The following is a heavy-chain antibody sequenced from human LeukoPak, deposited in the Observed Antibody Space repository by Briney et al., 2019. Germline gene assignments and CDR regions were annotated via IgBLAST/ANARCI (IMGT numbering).Heavy chain of an antibody. D-gene: IGHD1-26*01. V-gene: IGHV3-30-3*01. CDR3: ASGAYSGSYYLDY. J-gene: IGHJ4*02. CDR2: ISYDGSNK. CDR1: GFTFSSYA. Sequence: GGSLRLSCAASGFTFSSYAMHWVRQAPGKGLEWVAVISYDGSNKYYADSVKGRFTISRDNSKNTAYLQMNSLRAEDTAVYYCASGAYSGSYYLDYWGQGTLVTVSS.